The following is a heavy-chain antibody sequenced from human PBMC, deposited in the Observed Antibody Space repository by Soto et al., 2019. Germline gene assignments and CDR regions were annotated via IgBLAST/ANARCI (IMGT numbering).Heavy chain of an antibody. J-gene: IGHJ5*02. D-gene: IGHD2-21*02. Sequence: SETLSLTCSVSGGSISSYYWSWIRQPPGKGLEWIGYIYYSGSTNYNPSLKSRVTISVDTSKNQFSLKLSSVTAADTAVYYCARDRRYPCGGDCRNWFDPWGQGTLVTVSS. CDR1: GGSISSYY. CDR3: ARDRRYPCGGDCRNWFDP. CDR2: IYYSGST. V-gene: IGHV4-59*01.